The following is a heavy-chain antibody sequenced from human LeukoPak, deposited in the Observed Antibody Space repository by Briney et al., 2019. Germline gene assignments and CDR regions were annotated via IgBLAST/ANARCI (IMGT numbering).Heavy chain of an antibody. V-gene: IGHV1-69*05. D-gene: IGHD3-3*01. CDR1: GGTFSSYA. Sequence: SVKVSCKASGGTFSSYAISWVRQAPGQGLEWMGRIIPIFGTANYAQKFQGRVTITTDESTSTAYMELSSLRSEDTAVYYCARENYDFWSGYRDWGQGTLVTVSS. CDR3: ARENYDFWSGYRD. CDR2: IIPIFGTA. J-gene: IGHJ4*02.